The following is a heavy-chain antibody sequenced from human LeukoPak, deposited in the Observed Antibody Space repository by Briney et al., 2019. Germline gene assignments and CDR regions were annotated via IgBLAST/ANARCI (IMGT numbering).Heavy chain of an antibody. D-gene: IGHD6-19*01. J-gene: IGHJ5*02. Sequence: SVKVSCKASGGTFSSYAISWVRQAPGQGLEWMGGIIPIFGTANYAQKFQGRVTITADKSTSTAYMELSSLRSEDTAVYYCARSTLEYSSGWYLWRGWFDPWGQGTLVTVSS. CDR1: GGTFSSYA. CDR2: IIPIFGTA. CDR3: ARSTLEYSSGWYLWRGWFDP. V-gene: IGHV1-69*06.